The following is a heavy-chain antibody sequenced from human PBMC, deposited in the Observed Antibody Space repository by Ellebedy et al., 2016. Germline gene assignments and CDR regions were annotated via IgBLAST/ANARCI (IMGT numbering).Heavy chain of an antibody. CDR1: GFTFSTYA. Sequence: GESLKISXAASGFTFSTYAMSWVRQAPGKGLEWVSTVSTSGSYTYYADSVKGRFTISRDNAKNSLYLQVNSLRTEDTAVYYCVRDGGPLSQWELRGEWGQGTLVTVSS. D-gene: IGHD1-26*01. CDR2: VSTSGSYT. CDR3: VRDGGPLSQWELRGE. V-gene: IGHV3-21*01. J-gene: IGHJ4*02.